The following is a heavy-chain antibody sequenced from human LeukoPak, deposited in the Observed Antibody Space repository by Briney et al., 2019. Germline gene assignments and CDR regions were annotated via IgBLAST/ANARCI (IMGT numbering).Heavy chain of an antibody. CDR3: ARGYRTGDMTIFAY. CDR1: GYTFSGYY. D-gene: IGHD3-3*01. J-gene: IGHJ4*02. Sequence: GASVTVSCKASGYTFSGYYMQWVRQAPGQALEWRGWITLDSGGTDYAEKFQGRVTMTRDTSISTVYMELSRLRSDDTAVYYCARGYRTGDMTIFAYWGQGTLVTVSS. V-gene: IGHV1-2*02. CDR2: ITLDSGGT.